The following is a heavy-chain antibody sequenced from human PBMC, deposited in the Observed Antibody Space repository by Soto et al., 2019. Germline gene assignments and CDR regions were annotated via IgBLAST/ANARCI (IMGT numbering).Heavy chain of an antibody. CDR2: INHSGGT. D-gene: IGHD3-22*01. CDR1: GGSFSAYY. Sequence: SETLSLTCAVYGGSFSAYYWSWIRQPPGKGLEWIGEINHSGGTSYNPSLKSRVTISVDTSKSQFSLKLTSVTAADRAVYYCARGSVDTVDSSGFYDYWGQGTPVTVSS. J-gene: IGHJ4*02. CDR3: ARGSVDTVDSSGFYDY. V-gene: IGHV4-34*01.